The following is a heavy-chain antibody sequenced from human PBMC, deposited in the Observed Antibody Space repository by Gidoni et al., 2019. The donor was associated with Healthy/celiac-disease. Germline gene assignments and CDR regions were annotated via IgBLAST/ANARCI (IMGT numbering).Heavy chain of an antibody. D-gene: IGHD3-9*01. CDR3: ARGRYGYYFDY. Sequence: QVQLQQWGAGLLKPSETLSPTCAVYGGSVSGYDWSWIRQPPGKGLEWIGEINHSGSTNYNPSLKSRVTISVDTSKNQFSLKLSSVTAADTAVYYCARGRYGYYFDYWGQGTLVTVSS. V-gene: IGHV4-34*01. CDR2: INHSGST. CDR1: GGSVSGYD. J-gene: IGHJ4*02.